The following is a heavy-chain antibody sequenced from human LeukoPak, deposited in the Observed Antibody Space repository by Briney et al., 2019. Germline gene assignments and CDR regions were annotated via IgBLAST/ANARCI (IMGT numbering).Heavy chain of an antibody. CDR1: GACVSSGGYS. Sequence: SETLSLTCAVSGACVSSGGYSWSWIRQPPGKGLEWIGYIYHSGSTYYNPSLKSRVTISVDRSKNQFSLKLSSVTAADTAVYYCARGARGAIDYWGQGTLVTVSS. CDR2: IYHSGST. V-gene: IGHV4-30-2*01. CDR3: ARGARGAIDY. J-gene: IGHJ4*02. D-gene: IGHD1-26*01.